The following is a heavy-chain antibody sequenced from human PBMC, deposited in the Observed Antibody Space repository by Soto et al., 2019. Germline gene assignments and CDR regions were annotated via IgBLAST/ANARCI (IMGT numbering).Heavy chain of an antibody. Sequence: SETLSLTCTVSGGSISSYYWSWIRQPPGKGLEWIGYIYYSGSTNYNPSLKSRVTISVDTSQNQFSLKLSSVTAADTAVYYCARLNRGQYDSGGWFDPWGKGTMVTVSS. CDR3: ARLNRGQYDSGGWFDP. D-gene: IGHD3-3*01. V-gene: IGHV4-59*08. J-gene: IGHJ5*02. CDR2: IYYSGST. CDR1: GGSISSYY.